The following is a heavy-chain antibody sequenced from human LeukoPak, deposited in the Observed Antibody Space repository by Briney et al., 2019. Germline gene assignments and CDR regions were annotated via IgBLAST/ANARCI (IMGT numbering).Heavy chain of an antibody. CDR3: ARIGLTSDPFDY. J-gene: IGHJ4*02. CDR2: INPNSGGT. Sequence: ASVKVSCKASGYTFTGYYMHWVRQAPGQGLEWMGWINPNSGGTSYAQKFQGRVTMTRDTSISTAYMELSRLRSDDTAVYYCARIGLTSDPFDYWGQGTLVTVSS. D-gene: IGHD3-9*01. V-gene: IGHV1-2*02. CDR1: GYTFTGYY.